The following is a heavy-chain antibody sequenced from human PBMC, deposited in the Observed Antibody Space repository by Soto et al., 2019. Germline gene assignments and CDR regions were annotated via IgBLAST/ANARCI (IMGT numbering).Heavy chain of an antibody. J-gene: IGHJ4*02. V-gene: IGHV2-5*02. CDR1: GFSLSTSGVG. D-gene: IGHD3-3*01. Sequence: QITLKESGPTLVKPTQTLTLTCTFSGFSLSTSGVGVGWIRQPPGKALEWLALIYWDDDKRYSPSLKSRLTITKDTSKNQVVLTMTSMDPVDTATYSCPHVGSSRLRFLEWLSSDYWGQGTLVTVSS. CDR2: IYWDDDK. CDR3: PHVGSSRLRFLEWLSSDY.